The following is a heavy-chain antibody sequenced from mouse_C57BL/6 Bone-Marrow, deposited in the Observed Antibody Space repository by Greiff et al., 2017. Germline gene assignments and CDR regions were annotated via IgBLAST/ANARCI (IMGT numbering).Heavy chain of an antibody. J-gene: IGHJ3*01. CDR3: ARDYYGSLFAY. D-gene: IGHD1-1*01. CDR2: IYPGSGNT. CDR1: GYSFTSYY. Sequence: VQLQQSGPELVKPGASVKISCKASGYSFTSYYIHWVKQRPGQGLEWIGWIYPGSGNTKYNEKFKGKATLTADTSSSTAYMQLSSLTSEDSAVYYCARDYYGSLFAYWGQGTLVTVSA. V-gene: IGHV1-66*01.